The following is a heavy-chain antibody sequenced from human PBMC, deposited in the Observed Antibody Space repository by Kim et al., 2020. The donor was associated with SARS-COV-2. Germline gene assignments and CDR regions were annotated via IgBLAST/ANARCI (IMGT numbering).Heavy chain of an antibody. V-gene: IGHV1-69*06. J-gene: IGHJ3*02. CDR2: IIPIFGTA. CDR1: GGTFSSYA. CDR3: ARGHASTAMVPDAFDI. Sequence: SVKVSCKASGGTFSSYAISWVRQAPGQGLEWMGGIIPIFGTANYAQKFQGRVTITADKSTSTAYMELSSLRSEDTAVYYCARGHASTAMVPDAFDIWGQGTMVTVSS. D-gene: IGHD5-18*01.